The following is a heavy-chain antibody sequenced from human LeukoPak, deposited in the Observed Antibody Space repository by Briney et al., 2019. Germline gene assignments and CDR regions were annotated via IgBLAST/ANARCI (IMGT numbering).Heavy chain of an antibody. Sequence: ASVKVSCKASGYTFTSYAMHWVRQAPGQRLVWMGWSNAGNGNTKYSQELQGRVTITRDTSASTAHMELSSLRYEDTAVYYCARGPYDYYYHGMDVWGQGTTVTVSS. CDR3: ARGPYDYYYHGMDV. CDR1: GYTFTSYA. CDR2: SNAGNGNT. D-gene: IGHD4-17*01. V-gene: IGHV1-3*02. J-gene: IGHJ6*02.